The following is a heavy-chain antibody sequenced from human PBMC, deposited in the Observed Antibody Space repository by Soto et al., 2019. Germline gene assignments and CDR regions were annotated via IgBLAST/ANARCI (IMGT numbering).Heavy chain of an antibody. V-gene: IGHV1-69*06. CDR3: ASSGVGATSESEFEY. CDR1: GGTFSCYA. CDR2: IITIFGTA. D-gene: IGHD1-26*01. Sequence: VSCTNFGGTFSCYAINWVRQAPVQGLEWMGGIITIFGTANYQQKFQGRVTITADKSTSTAYMELISLRSKDTAVYYCASSGVGATSESEFEYWG. J-gene: IGHJ4*01.